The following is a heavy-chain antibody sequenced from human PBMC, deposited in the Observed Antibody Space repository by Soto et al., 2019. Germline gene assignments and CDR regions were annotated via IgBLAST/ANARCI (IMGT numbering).Heavy chain of an antibody. Sequence: QVQLVQSGAEVKKPGSSVKVSCKASGGTFSSYAISWVRQAPGQGLEWMGGIIPIFGTANYAQKFQGRVAITADKSTRTAYMERNSLRSEDTALYYCTRGWETVGTTTPFAYWGQGTLVTVSS. D-gene: IGHD1-26*01. J-gene: IGHJ4*02. CDR3: TRGWETVGTTTPFAY. CDR2: IIPIFGTA. V-gene: IGHV1-69*06. CDR1: GGTFSSYA.